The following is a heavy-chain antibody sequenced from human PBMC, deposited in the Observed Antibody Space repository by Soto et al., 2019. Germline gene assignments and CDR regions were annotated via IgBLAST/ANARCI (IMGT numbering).Heavy chain of an antibody. CDR2: IYYSGST. D-gene: IGHD3-10*01. CDR1: GGSISSSSYY. Sequence: SETLSLTCTVSGGSISSSSYYWGWIRQPPGKGLEWIGSIYYSGSTYYNPSLKSRVTISVDTSKNQFSLKLSSVTAADTAVYYCASITMVRGVPYWGQGTLVT. J-gene: IGHJ4*02. CDR3: ASITMVRGVPY. V-gene: IGHV4-39*01.